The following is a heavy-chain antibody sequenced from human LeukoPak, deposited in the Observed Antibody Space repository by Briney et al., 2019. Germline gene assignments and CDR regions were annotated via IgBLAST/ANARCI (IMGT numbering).Heavy chain of an antibody. CDR2: IYTSGST. CDR1: GGSISSGSYY. V-gene: IGHV4-61*02. Sequence: PSQTLSLTCTVSGGSISSGSYYWSWIRQPAGKGLEWIGRIYTSGSTNYNPSLKSRVTISVDTSKNQFSLKLSSVTAADTAVYYCARHKLSGWYNFDYWGQGTLVTVSS. CDR3: ARHKLSGWYNFDY. J-gene: IGHJ4*02. D-gene: IGHD6-19*01.